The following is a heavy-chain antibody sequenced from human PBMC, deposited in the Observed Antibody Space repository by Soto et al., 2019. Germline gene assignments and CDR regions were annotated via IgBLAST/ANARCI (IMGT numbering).Heavy chain of an antibody. CDR3: AKEKRYSGSYYYYYGIDV. V-gene: IGHV3-9*01. D-gene: IGHD1-26*01. Sequence: GGSLRLSCAASGFTFDDYAMHWVRQAPGKGLEWVSGISWNSGSIGYADSVKGRFTISRDNAKNSLYLQMNSLRAEDTALYYCAKEKRYSGSYYYYYGIDVWGQGTTVTVSS. CDR1: GFTFDDYA. J-gene: IGHJ6*02. CDR2: ISWNSGSI.